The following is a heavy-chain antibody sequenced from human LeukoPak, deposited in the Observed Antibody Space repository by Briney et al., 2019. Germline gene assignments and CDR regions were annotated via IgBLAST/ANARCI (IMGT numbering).Heavy chain of an antibody. D-gene: IGHD3-22*01. J-gene: IGHJ4*02. CDR1: GFTFSSYA. CDR3: AKDLNSDYYDSRGYYAYFDY. Sequence: GGSLRLSCAASGFTFSSYAMSWVRQAPGKGLEWVSTITGSGDNTYYADPVKGRFTISRDNSKNAMYLQMNSLRVEDTAVYFCAKDLNSDYYDSRGYYAYFDYWGQGTLVTASS. V-gene: IGHV3-23*01. CDR2: ITGSGDNT.